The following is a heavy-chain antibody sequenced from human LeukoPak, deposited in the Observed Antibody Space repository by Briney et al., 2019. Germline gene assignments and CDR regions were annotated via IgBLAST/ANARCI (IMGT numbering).Heavy chain of an antibody. Sequence: ASVKASCEASGYTSTDYYIHWVRQAPGQGLEWMGWINPNNGGTNFAQKFQGRVTMTRDTSISTAYMELSRLRSDDTAVYYCASTALAEGYFDYWGQGTLVTVSS. V-gene: IGHV1-2*02. CDR1: GYTSTDYY. J-gene: IGHJ4*02. CDR2: INPNNGGT. CDR3: ASTALAEGYFDY.